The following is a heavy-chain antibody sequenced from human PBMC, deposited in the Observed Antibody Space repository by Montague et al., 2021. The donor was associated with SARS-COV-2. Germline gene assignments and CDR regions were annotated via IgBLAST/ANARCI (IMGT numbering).Heavy chain of an antibody. D-gene: IGHD6-13*01. CDR2: IYYSGGT. CDR1: GFPISSGIH. J-gene: IGHJ5*02. Sequence: SETLSLTCSVTGFPISSGIHWGWIRQSPGEGLEWIGYIYYSGGTIYNPSLKSRVIISVDTSKSQFSLKLSSVTAADTAVYYCARDRFIAGGRLPHGFDPWGQGTLVTVSS. CDR3: ARDRFIAGGRLPHGFDP. V-gene: IGHV4-61*01.